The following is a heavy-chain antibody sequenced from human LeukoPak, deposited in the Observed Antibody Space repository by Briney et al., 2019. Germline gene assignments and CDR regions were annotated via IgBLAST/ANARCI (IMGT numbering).Heavy chain of an antibody. Sequence: SVKFSCKAFGVTFSSYAISWVRQAPGQGLEWMGGISPIFGTADYAQKFQGRVTITAEESTSTAYMELSSLRSEYTAVYYCAREIVVVPAALDYWGQGTLVTVSS. J-gene: IGHJ4*02. CDR2: ISPIFGTA. D-gene: IGHD2-2*01. CDR3: AREIVVVPAALDY. V-gene: IGHV1-69*01. CDR1: GVTFSSYA.